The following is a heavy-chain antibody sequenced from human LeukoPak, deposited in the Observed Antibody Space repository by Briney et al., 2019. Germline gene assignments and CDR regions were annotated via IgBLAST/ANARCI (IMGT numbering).Heavy chain of an antibody. V-gene: IGHV4-30-4*01. CDR1: GGSISSGDKY. CDR3: ARVTRWAGLDF. D-gene: IGHD2-21*02. CDR2: IYYSGST. Sequence: SETLSLTCNVSGGSISSGDKYWSWIRQPPGKGLEWIGYIYYSGSTYYNPSLKSRLTISVDTSENQFSLHLTSVTAADAAVYFCARVTRWAGLDFWGQGTLVTVSS. J-gene: IGHJ4*02.